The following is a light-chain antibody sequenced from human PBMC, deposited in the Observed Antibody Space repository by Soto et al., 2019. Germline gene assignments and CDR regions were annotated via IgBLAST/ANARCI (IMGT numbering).Light chain of an antibody. V-gene: IGKV3-20*01. CDR1: EFLSSSY. CDR2: AAS. J-gene: IGKJ2*01. Sequence: EIVLTQSPGTLSLSPGERATLSCRASEFLSSSYLVWYQQKPGQAPRLLIYAASRRATGIPDRFSGSESATEYTLHINTLETEDFAVYYCQHQGTFGQGTKLEIK. CDR3: QHQGT.